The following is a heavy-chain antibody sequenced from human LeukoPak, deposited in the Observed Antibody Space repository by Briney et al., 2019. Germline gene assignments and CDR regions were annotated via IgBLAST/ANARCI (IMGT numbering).Heavy chain of an antibody. CDR3: ARVGSSSWLYWFDP. Sequence: ASVKVSCKASGYTFTSYDINWVRQAPGQGFEWMGWINPNSGGTNYAQKFQGRVTMTRDTSVSTAYMELSRLRSDDTAVYYCARVGSSSWLYWFDPWGQGTLVTVSS. CDR1: GYTFTSYD. V-gene: IGHV1-2*02. CDR2: INPNSGGT. D-gene: IGHD6-13*01. J-gene: IGHJ5*02.